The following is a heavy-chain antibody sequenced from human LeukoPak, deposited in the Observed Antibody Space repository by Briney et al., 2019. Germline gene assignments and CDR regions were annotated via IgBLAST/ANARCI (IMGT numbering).Heavy chain of an antibody. CDR2: QSWDDAS. V-gene: IGHV2-5*02. CDR3: VHRRGDWSLAL. CDR1: GLSLNTIGVG. D-gene: IGHD3-10*01. Sequence: SGPTLVKPKHPLSVSCTFSGLSLNTIGVGVGWIPQPPVKALEWLALQSWDDASRYTPSLESRPSSTDDCTTNQVVLKMINIDPVETATYCCVHRRGDWSLALWGQGTLVTVSS. J-gene: IGHJ4*02.